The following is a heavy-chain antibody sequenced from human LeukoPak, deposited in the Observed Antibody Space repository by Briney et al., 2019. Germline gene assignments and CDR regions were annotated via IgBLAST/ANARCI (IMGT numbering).Heavy chain of an antibody. J-gene: IGHJ4*02. Sequence: GGSLRLSCAASGFTFNNYAMNWVRQAPGKGLEWVSSISGGGETTYYADSAKGRFTISRDNSKNTLYLQMNSLRAEDTAVYYCAKDPLIRWFDPCYFDYWGRGTLVTVSS. CDR2: ISGGGETT. V-gene: IGHV3-23*01. D-gene: IGHD3-10*01. CDR1: GFTFNNYA. CDR3: AKDPLIRWFDPCYFDY.